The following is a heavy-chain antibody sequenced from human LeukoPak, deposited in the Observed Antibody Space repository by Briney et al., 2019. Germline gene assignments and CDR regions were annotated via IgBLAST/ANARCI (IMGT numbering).Heavy chain of an antibody. Sequence: GGSLRLSCAASGFTISSYSMNWVRQAPGKGLEWVSSISSSSSYIYYADSVKGRFTISRDNAKNSLYLQMNSLRAEDTAVYYCARALLEARGFGYYGMDVWGQGTTVTVSS. CDR3: ARALLEARGFGYYGMDV. D-gene: IGHD3-16*01. V-gene: IGHV3-21*01. CDR2: ISSSSSYI. J-gene: IGHJ6*02. CDR1: GFTISSYS.